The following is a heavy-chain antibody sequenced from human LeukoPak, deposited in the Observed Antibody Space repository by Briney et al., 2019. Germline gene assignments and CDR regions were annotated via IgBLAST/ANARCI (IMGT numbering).Heavy chain of an antibody. CDR3: AREEVAGVIDY. V-gene: IGHV1-8*01. Sequence: GASVKVPCKASGYTFTSYDINWVRQATGQGLEWMGWMNPNSGNTGYARKFQGRVTMTRNTSISTAYMELSSLRSEDTALYYCAREEVAGVIDYWGQGTLVTVSS. CDR2: MNPNSGNT. D-gene: IGHD6-19*01. CDR1: GYTFTSYD. J-gene: IGHJ4*02.